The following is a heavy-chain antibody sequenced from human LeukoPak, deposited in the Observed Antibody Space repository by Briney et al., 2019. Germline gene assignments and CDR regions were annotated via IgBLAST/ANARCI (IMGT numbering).Heavy chain of an antibody. V-gene: IGHV3-74*03. Sequence: GGSLRLSCAASGFTFSSSWMHWVRQGPGKGLVWVSHVNGDGSDTKYADSVKGRFTISRDNAKNTVDLQMNSLRAEDTAVYYCAKDGYSGYDFYYFDYWGQGTLVTVSS. CDR1: GFTFSSSW. D-gene: IGHD5-12*01. CDR2: VNGDGSDT. J-gene: IGHJ4*02. CDR3: AKDGYSGYDFYYFDY.